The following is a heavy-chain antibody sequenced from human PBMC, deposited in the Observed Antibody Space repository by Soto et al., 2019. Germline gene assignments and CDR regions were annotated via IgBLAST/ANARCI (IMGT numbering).Heavy chain of an antibody. CDR3: ARERKDYGDYISDY. Sequence: SETLSLTGTVCGVPVGSYYWNLIRQPVGQGLEWIGRIYTNGTTSRNPSLESRVTISVDTSKNQFSLKLSSVTAADTAVYYCARERKDYGDYISDYWGQGTLVTVSS. D-gene: IGHD4-17*01. CDR1: GVPVGSYY. V-gene: IGHV4-4*07. CDR2: IYTNGTT. J-gene: IGHJ4*02.